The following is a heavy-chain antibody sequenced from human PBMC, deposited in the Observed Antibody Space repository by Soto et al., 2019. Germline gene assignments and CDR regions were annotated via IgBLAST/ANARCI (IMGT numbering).Heavy chain of an antibody. D-gene: IGHD3-10*01. Sequence: SETLSLTCTFSGGSISSYYWSWIRQPPGKGLEWIGYIYYSGSTNYNPSLKSRVTISVDTSKNQFSLKLSSVTAADTAVYYCAASRYGSGSYYDFDYWGQGTLVTVSS. CDR2: IYYSGST. J-gene: IGHJ4*02. CDR1: GGSISSYY. CDR3: AASRYGSGSYYDFDY. V-gene: IGHV4-59*08.